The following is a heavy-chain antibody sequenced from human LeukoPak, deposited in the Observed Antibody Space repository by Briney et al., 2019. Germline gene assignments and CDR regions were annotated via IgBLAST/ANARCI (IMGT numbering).Heavy chain of an antibody. V-gene: IGHV3-21*01. CDR3: ARDEIGSSSYDY. CDR1: GFTFSSYS. J-gene: IGHJ4*02. CDR2: ISSSSSYI. Sequence: GGSLRLSCAASGFTFSSYSMNWVRQAPGKGLEWVSSISSSSSYIYYADSVKGRFTISRDNAKNSLYLQMNSLRDEDTAVYYCARDEIGSSSYDYWGQGTLVTVSS. D-gene: IGHD6-6*01.